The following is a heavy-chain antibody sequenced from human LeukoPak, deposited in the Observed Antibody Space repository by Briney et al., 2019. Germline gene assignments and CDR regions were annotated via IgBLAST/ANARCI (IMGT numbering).Heavy chain of an antibody. CDR3: ARVGYYYDSSGYYDY. Sequence: ASVKVSCKASGYTFTGYYMHWVRQAPGQGLEWMGWINPNSGGTNYAQKFQGRVTMTRDMSISTAYMELSRLRSDDTAVYYCARVGYYYDSSGYYDYWGQGTLVTVSS. V-gene: IGHV1-2*02. CDR1: GYTFTGYY. CDR2: INPNSGGT. D-gene: IGHD3-22*01. J-gene: IGHJ4*02.